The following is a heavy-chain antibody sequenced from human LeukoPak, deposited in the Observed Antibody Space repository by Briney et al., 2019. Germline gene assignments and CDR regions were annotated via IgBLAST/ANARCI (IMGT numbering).Heavy chain of an antibody. Sequence: GSSVKVSCKASGGTFSSYAISWVRQAPGQGLEWMGIINPSGGSTSYAQKFQGRVIMTRDTSTSTVYTELSSLRSEDTAVYYCASELSRGDEGFDYWGQGTLVTVSS. J-gene: IGHJ4*02. CDR3: ASELSRGDEGFDY. CDR2: INPSGGST. CDR1: GGTFSSYA. D-gene: IGHD3-10*01. V-gene: IGHV1-46*01.